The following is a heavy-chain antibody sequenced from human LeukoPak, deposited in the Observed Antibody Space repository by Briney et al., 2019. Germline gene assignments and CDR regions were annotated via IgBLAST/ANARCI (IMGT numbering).Heavy chain of an antibody. V-gene: IGHV3-21*03. CDR2: ISSSRRYT. Sequence: PGGSLRPSRAASGSTFSSYSMNSASQPPGKGLEWVSSISSSRRYTNYASSVKGRFTISREKAKTSLYLQMNSLRAKHTTVDEFATVRAQDYDPGDMWGQETMVTVSS. CDR3: ATVRAQDYDPGDM. CDR1: GSTFSSYS. D-gene: IGHD3-3*01. J-gene: IGHJ3*02.